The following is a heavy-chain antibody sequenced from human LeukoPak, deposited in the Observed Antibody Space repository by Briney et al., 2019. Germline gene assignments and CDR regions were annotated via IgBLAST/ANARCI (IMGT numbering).Heavy chain of an antibody. J-gene: IGHJ4*02. D-gene: IGHD3-22*01. Sequence: PSETLSLTCTVSGGSISSYYWSWIRQPPGKGLEWIGYIYYSGSTNYNPSLNSRVTISLDTSKNQLSLKLSSVPAADTAVYYCARHGGGTYYYDRWGQGTLVSVSP. CDR3: ARHGGGTYYYDR. V-gene: IGHV4-59*08. CDR1: GGSISSYY. CDR2: IYYSGST.